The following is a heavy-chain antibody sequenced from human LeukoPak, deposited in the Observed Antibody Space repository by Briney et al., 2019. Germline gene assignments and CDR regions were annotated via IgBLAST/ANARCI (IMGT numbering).Heavy chain of an antibody. CDR1: GGTFSSYA. V-gene: IGHV1-69*13. CDR2: IIPIFGTA. J-gene: IGHJ3*02. D-gene: IGHD6-13*01. CDR3: ARNIAGDDAFDI. Sequence: SVKVSCKASGGTFSSYAISRVRQAPGQGLEWMGGIIPIFGTANYAQKFQGRVTITADESTSTAYMELSSLRSEDTAVYYCARNIAGDDAFDIWGQGTMVTVSS.